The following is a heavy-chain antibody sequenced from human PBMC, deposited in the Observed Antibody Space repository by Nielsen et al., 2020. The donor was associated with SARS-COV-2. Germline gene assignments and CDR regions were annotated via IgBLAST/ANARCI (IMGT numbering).Heavy chain of an antibody. J-gene: IGHJ4*02. Sequence: GESLKISCPASGFTFGDYAMSWVRQAPGKGLEWVGFIRSKAYGGTTEYAASVKGRFTISRDDSKSIAYLQMNSLKTEDTAVYYCTRDLSYYDSSGFDYWGQGTLVTVSS. D-gene: IGHD3-22*01. CDR2: IRSKAYGGTT. V-gene: IGHV3-49*04. CDR3: TRDLSYYDSSGFDY. CDR1: GFTFGDYA.